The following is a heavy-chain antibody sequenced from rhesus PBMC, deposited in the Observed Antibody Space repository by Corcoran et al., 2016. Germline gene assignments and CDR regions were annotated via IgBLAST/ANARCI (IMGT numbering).Heavy chain of an antibody. D-gene: IGHD4-29*01. J-gene: IGHJ4*01. V-gene: IGHV4-122*02. CDR2: ISYRGST. CDR1: GYSISSGYG. CDR3: ARDPYGSSYYFDY. Sequence: QLQLQESGPGLVKPSETLSLTCAVSGYSISSGYGWTWIRQPPGKGLQWIGSISYRGSTSYNPSLKSRVTIARDTAKNQFSLKRSSVTAADTAVYYCARDPYGSSYYFDYWGQGVLVTVSS.